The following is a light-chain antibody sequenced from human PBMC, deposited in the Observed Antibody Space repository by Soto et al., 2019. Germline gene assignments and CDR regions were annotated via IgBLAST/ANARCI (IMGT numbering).Light chain of an antibody. CDR1: NSDIGTYNL. CDR2: EGI. CDR3: CSYAGSYTRV. V-gene: IGLV2-23*01. Sequence: QSVLTQPASVSGSPGQSITISCTGTNSDIGTYNLVSWYQHYPGKAPKLMIYEGIKRPSGVSNRFSGSKSGNTAFLTISGLQAGDEADYYCCSYAGSYTRVFGTGTKVTVL. J-gene: IGLJ1*01.